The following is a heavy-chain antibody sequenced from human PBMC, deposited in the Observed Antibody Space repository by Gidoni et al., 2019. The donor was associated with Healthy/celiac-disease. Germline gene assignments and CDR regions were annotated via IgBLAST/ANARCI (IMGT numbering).Heavy chain of an antibody. CDR1: GGSISSYY. J-gene: IGHJ4*02. CDR3: ARLVGIAAAGTPFDY. Sequence: QVQLQESGPGLVTPSETLSLTCTVSGGSISSYYWSWIRQPPGKGLEWIGYIYYSGSTNYTPALKSRVTISVDTSKNQFSLKLSSVTAADTAGYYCARLVGIAAAGTPFDYWGQGTLVTVSS. D-gene: IGHD6-13*01. CDR2: IYYSGST. V-gene: IGHV4-59*01.